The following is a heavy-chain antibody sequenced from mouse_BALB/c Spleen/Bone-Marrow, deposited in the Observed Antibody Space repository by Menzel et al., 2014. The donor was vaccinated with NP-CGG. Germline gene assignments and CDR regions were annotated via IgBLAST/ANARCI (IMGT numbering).Heavy chain of an antibody. Sequence: EVMLVESGGGLVQPGGSLRLSCATSGFTFTDNYMTWVRQPPGKALEWLGFIRNKANGYTTEYSASVKVRFTISRDNSQSILYLQMNALRAEDSATYYCARDSDWFAYWGQGTLVTVSA. J-gene: IGHJ3*01. CDR2: IRNKANGYTT. CDR1: GFTFTDNY. V-gene: IGHV7-3*02. CDR3: ARDSDWFAY.